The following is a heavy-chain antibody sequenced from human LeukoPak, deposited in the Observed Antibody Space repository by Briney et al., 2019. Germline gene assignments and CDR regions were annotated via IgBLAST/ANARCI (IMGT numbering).Heavy chain of an antibody. CDR3: ARDLGRYCTNGVCSYFDY. CDR1: GYTFTSYG. D-gene: IGHD2-8*01. J-gene: IGHJ4*02. Sequence: ASVKVSCKASGYTFTSYGISWVRQAPGQGLERMGWISAYNGNTNYAQKLQGRVTMTTDTSTSTAYMELRSLRSDDTAVYYCARDLGRYCTNGVCSYFDYWGQGTLVTVSS. V-gene: IGHV1-18*01. CDR2: ISAYNGNT.